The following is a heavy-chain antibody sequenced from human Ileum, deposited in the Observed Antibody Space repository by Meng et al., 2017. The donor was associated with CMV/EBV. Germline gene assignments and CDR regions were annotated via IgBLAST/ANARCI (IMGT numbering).Heavy chain of an antibody. CDR1: GFTVSTNY. D-gene: IGHD2-15*01. Sequence: GGSLRLSCAASGFTVSTNYMSWVRQAPGKGLEWVSITYTDGTTYYADSVKGRFTISRDNAKNTLYLQMNGLRVDDTAVYYCASYVGGGKSRSLGYWGQGTLVTVSS. CDR2: TYTDGTT. J-gene: IGHJ4*02. CDR3: ASYVGGGKSRSLGY. V-gene: IGHV3-66*01.